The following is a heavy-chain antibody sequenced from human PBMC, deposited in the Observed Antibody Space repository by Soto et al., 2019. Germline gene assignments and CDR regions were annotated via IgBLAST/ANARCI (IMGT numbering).Heavy chain of an antibody. J-gene: IGHJ4*02. CDR2: VHYSGST. CDR3: ASRSGYSESYDY. D-gene: IGHD5-12*01. V-gene: IGHV4-59*08. Sequence: SETLSLTCTVSGASITAYYWSWIRQPPGKGLEWIGYVHYSGSTKYNPSLKSRVTLSVDTSRNQFSLKLSSVTAADTAVYYCASRSGYSESYDYWGQGALVTVSS. CDR1: GASITAYY.